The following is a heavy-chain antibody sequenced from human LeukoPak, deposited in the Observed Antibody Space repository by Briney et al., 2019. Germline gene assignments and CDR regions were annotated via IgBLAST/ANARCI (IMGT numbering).Heavy chain of an antibody. Sequence: SVKVSCKASGGTFSSYAISWVRQAPGQGLEWIGRIIPIFGTANYAQKFQGRVTITTDESTSTAYMELSSLRSEDTAVYYCARGRYYDILTGYYGIFDYWGQGTLVTVSS. J-gene: IGHJ4*02. CDR3: ARGRYYDILTGYYGIFDY. CDR2: IIPIFGTA. V-gene: IGHV1-69*05. CDR1: GGTFSSYA. D-gene: IGHD3-9*01.